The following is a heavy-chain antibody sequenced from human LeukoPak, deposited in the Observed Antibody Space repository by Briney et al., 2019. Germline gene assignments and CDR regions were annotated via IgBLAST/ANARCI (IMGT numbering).Heavy chain of an antibody. CDR2: IKQDGSEK. CDR1: GFTFSSYW. Sequence: GGSLRLSCAASGFTFSSYWMSWVRQAPGKGLEWVGNIKQDGSEKYYVDSVKGRFTISRDNAKNSLYLQMNSLRAEDTAVYYCARTIVVVIEYYLDYWGQGTLVTVSS. CDR3: ARTIVVVIEYYLDY. V-gene: IGHV3-7*04. D-gene: IGHD3-22*01. J-gene: IGHJ4*02.